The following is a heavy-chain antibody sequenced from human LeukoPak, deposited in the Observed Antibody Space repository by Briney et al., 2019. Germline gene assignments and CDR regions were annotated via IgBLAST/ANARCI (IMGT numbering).Heavy chain of an antibody. V-gene: IGHV6-1*01. CDR3: ARDTPDVWGSYRTTFDI. D-gene: IGHD3-16*02. Sequence: SQTLSLTCAISGDSVSINSATWNWIRQSPSRGLEWLGRTYYRSKWYNDYAVSVKSRITINPDTSKNQFSLQLNSVTPEDTAVYYCARDTPDVWGSYRTTFDIWGQGTMVTVSS. CDR1: GDSVSINSAT. CDR2: TYYRSKWYN. J-gene: IGHJ3*02.